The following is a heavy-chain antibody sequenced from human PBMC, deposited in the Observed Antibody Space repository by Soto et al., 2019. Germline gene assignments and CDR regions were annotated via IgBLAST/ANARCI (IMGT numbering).Heavy chain of an antibody. V-gene: IGHV2-5*02. Sequence: QITLKESGPTLVKPTQTLTLTCTFSGFSLSTSGVGVGWIRQPPGKALEWLALIYWDDDKRYSPSLKSRLTITKDTSKNQVVLTMTNMDPVDTARYYCALCLERNSYYYYYYGMDVWGQGTTVTVSS. J-gene: IGHJ6*02. CDR3: ALCLERNSYYYYYYGMDV. CDR2: IYWDDDK. D-gene: IGHD3-3*01. CDR1: GFSLSTSGVG.